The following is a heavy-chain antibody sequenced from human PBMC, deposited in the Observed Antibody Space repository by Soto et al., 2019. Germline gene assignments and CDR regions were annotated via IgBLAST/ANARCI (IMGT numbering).Heavy chain of an antibody. CDR2: IWCDGSNK. CDR3: ARDWSLRGYCTNAVCVDAFAI. D-gene: IGHD2-8*01. CDR1: GFIFSNYG. V-gene: IGHV3-33*01. Sequence: QVQLVESGGGVVQPGGSLRLSCAASGFIFSNYGMHWVRQAPGKGLEWAAGIWCDGSNKNYVDSVKGRFTISRDNSKNTLYLQMNSLRAEDTAVNYCARDWSLRGYCTNAVCVDAFAIWAQGTRVPVSS. J-gene: IGHJ3*02.